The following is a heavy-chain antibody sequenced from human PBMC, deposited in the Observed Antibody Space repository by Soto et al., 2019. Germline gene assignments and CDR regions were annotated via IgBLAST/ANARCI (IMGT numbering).Heavy chain of an antibody. CDR2: IYYSGST. V-gene: IGHV4-59*01. J-gene: IGHJ6*02. CDR1: GGSISSYY. Sequence: TLSLTCTVSGGSISSYYWSWIRQPPGKGLEWIGYIYYSGSTNYNPSLKSRVTISVDTSKNQFSLKLSSVTAADTAVYYCARATVDYYYYYGMDVWGQGTTVTV. D-gene: IGHD4-17*01. CDR3: ARATVDYYYYYGMDV.